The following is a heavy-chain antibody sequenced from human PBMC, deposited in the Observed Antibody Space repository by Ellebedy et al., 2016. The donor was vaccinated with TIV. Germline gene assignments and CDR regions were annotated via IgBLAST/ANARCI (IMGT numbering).Heavy chain of an antibody. Sequence: AASVTVSCKTSGYDFTSYDINWVRQATGQGLEWMGWMNPKSGNTGYAQKFQGRGTMTRNTSISTAYMELNSLTSDDTAVYYCARGWGSTLWRAADWGQGALVTVSS. CDR2: MNPKSGNT. D-gene: IGHD2-15*01. V-gene: IGHV1-8*01. CDR1: GYDFTSYD. CDR3: ARGWGSTLWRAAD. J-gene: IGHJ4*02.